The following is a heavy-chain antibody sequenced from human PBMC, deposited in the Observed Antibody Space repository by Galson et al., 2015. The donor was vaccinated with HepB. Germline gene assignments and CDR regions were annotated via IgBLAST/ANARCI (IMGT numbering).Heavy chain of an antibody. CDR1: GFTFSSYA. D-gene: IGHD3-10*01. CDR3: ATNRGGVITMVRGVTTDY. Sequence: SLRLSCAASGFTFSSYAMSWVRQAPGKGLEWVSAISGSGGSTYYADSVKGRFTISRDNSKNTLYLQMNSLRAEDTAVYYCATNRGGVITMVRGVTTDYWGQGTLVTVSS. J-gene: IGHJ4*02. V-gene: IGHV3-23*01. CDR2: ISGSGGST.